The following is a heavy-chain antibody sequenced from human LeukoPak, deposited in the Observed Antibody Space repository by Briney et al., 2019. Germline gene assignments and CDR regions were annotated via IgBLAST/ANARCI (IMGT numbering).Heavy chain of an antibody. D-gene: IGHD3-22*01. CDR3: ARVGSSGYYYSGTWFDP. CDR1: GGSFSGYY. V-gene: IGHV4-34*01. CDR2: INHSGST. J-gene: IGHJ5*02. Sequence: PSETLSLTCAVYGGSFSGYYWSWIRQPPGKGLEWIGEINHSGSTNYNPSLKSRVTISVDTSKNQFSLKLSSVTAADTAVYYCARVGSSGYYYSGTWFDPWGQGTLVTVSS.